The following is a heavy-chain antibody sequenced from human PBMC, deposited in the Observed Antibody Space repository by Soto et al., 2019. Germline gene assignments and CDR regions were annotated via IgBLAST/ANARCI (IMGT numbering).Heavy chain of an antibody. J-gene: IGHJ4*02. CDR3: ARDPSIAARPRSSFDY. Sequence: PGGSLRLSCAASGFTFSSYSMNWVRQAPGKGLEWVSSISSSSSYIYYADSVKGRFTISRDNAKNSLYLQMNSLRAEDTAVYYCARDPSIAARPRSSFDYWGQGTLVTVS. CDR2: ISSSSSYI. CDR1: GFTFSSYS. D-gene: IGHD6-6*01. V-gene: IGHV3-21*01.